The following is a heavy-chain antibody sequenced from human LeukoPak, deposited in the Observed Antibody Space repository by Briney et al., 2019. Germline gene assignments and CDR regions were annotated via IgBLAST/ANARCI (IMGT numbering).Heavy chain of an antibody. J-gene: IGHJ4*02. V-gene: IGHV3-74*01. CDR3: VRGGFPAGGDV. CDR1: GYTFSTSW. D-gene: IGHD6-25*01. Sequence: GGSLRLSCAASGYTFSTSWMHWVRQAPGKGLVWVSRMNIDGTITTYADCVKGRFAVSRDNAKNTVSLQMNSLRVEDTAVYFCVRGGFPAGGDVWGQGTLVSVSS. CDR2: MNIDGTIT.